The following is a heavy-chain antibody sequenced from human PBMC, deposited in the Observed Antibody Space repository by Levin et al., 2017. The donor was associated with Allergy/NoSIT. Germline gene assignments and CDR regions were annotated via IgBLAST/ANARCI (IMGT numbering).Heavy chain of an antibody. CDR2: IYTSGST. CDR3: ARERKGGSTYLDY. CDR1: GGSISNYF. V-gene: IGHV4-4*07. Sequence: SCTVSGGSISNYFWSWIRQPAGKGLEWIGRIYTSGSTNYNPSLRSRVTMSVDTSKNQFSLKLSSVTAADTAVYYCARERKGGSTYLDYWGQGTLVTVSS. D-gene: IGHD1-26*01. J-gene: IGHJ4*02.